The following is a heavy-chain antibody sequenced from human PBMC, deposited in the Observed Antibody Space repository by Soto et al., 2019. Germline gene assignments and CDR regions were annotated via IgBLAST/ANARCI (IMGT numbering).Heavy chain of an antibody. CDR1: GFMFNSFG. Sequence: HVQLVESGGGVVKVGRSLRLSCGASGFMFNSFGMHWVRQAPGKGLEWVASISYDGNKKDYGDSVKGRFAIFRDNPKNTLYLRMNSLRTEDTAVYFCAREWDTVILGAVDIWGQGTMVSVSS. D-gene: IGHD3-22*01. CDR2: ISYDGNKK. CDR3: AREWDTVILGAVDI. V-gene: IGHV3-33*01. J-gene: IGHJ3*02.